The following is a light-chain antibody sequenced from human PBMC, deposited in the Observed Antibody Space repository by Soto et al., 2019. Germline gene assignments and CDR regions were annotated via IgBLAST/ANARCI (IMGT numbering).Light chain of an antibody. CDR2: DTS. V-gene: IGKV3-15*01. J-gene: IGKJ5*01. CDR1: QSVSSK. CDR3: QQYSQWPPFT. Sequence: EILLTQSPGTLSLSPGEGATLPWRASQSVSSKLAWYQQKPGQAPRLLISDTSTRATGIPARFSGSGSGTEFTLTISSLQPEDLAVYYCQQYSQWPPFTFGQGTRLEIK.